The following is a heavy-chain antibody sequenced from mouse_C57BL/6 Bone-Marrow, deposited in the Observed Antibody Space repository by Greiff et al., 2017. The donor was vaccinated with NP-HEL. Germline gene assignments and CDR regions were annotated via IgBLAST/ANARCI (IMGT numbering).Heavy chain of an antibody. CDR1: GYTFTSYW. J-gene: IGHJ4*01. CDR3: AREGFLFYYAMDY. CDR2: IDPSDSYT. V-gene: IGHV1-59*01. D-gene: IGHD3-3*01. Sequence: QVQLQQPGAELVRPGTSVKLSCKASGYTFTSYWMHWVKQRPGQGLEWIGVIDPSDSYTTYNQKFKGKATLTVDTSSSTAYMQLSSLTSEDSAVYYCAREGFLFYYAMDYWGQGTSVTVSS.